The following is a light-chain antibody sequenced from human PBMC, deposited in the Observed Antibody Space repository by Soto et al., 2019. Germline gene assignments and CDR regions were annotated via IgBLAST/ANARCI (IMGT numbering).Light chain of an antibody. CDR1: SGHSSYA. V-gene: IGLV4-69*01. Sequence: QLVLTQSPSASASLGSSVKLTCTLSSGHSSYAIAWYQQQPEKYPRFLMKLNSDGSHTKGDGIPDRFSGSSSGAERYLTLSSLQSEDEADCSCRTWGIGIVVFGGGTKLTVL. CDR3: RTWGIGIVV. J-gene: IGLJ2*01. CDR2: LNSDGSH.